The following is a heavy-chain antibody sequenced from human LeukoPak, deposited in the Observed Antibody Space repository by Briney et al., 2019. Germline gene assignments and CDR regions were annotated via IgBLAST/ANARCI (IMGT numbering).Heavy chain of an antibody. CDR2: INPDSGGT. D-gene: IGHD2-8*01. CDR1: GYTFTSYD. J-gene: IGHJ4*02. CDR3: ATNGGPAGPG. Sequence: ASVKVSCKASGYTFTSYDINWVRQAPGQGLEWMGRINPDSGGTNYAQKFQGRVTMTRDTSITTAYMELSRLRSDDTAVYYCATNGGPAGPGWGQGTLVTVYS. V-gene: IGHV1-2*06.